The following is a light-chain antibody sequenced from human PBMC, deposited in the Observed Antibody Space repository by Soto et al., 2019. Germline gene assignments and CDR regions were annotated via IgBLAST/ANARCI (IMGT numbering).Light chain of an antibody. Sequence: EIVLTQSRATLSLSPGERATLSCRASQSVSSYLAWYQQKPGQAPRLLIYDASNRATSIPARFSGSGSGTDLTLTISSLEAEDFEVYYCQQRSNWPGMNTFGQGTKLEIK. CDR2: DAS. V-gene: IGKV3-11*01. J-gene: IGKJ2*01. CDR1: QSVSSY. CDR3: QQRSNWPGMNT.